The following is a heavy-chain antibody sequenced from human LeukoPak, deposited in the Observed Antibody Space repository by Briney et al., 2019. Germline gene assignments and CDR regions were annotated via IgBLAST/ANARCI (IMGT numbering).Heavy chain of an antibody. V-gene: IGHV3-23*01. CDR1: GFTFSSYA. CDR2: ITGSGGST. J-gene: IGHJ6*03. Sequence: GGSLRLSCVVSGFTFSSYAMSWVRQAPGKGLEWVSAITGSGGSTYYADSVKGRFTISRDNSKNTLYLQMNSLRAEDTAVYYCAKSPLLRFLEWAYYYYMDVWGKGTTVTVSS. D-gene: IGHD3-3*01. CDR3: AKSPLLRFLEWAYYYYMDV.